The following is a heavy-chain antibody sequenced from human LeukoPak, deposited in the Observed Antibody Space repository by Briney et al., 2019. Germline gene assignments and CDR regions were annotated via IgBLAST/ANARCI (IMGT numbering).Heavy chain of an antibody. CDR3: ASEYCSGGNCYFDY. D-gene: IGHD2-15*01. CDR1: EYSFATYW. V-gene: IGHV5-51*01. CDR2: IFPGDSDT. J-gene: IGHJ4*02. Sequence: RGESLKISCKGSEYSFATYWIGWVRQMPGQGLEWMGIIFPGDSDTRYSLSFQGQVTISADKSISTAYLQWSSLKASDTAIYYCASEYCSGGNCYFDYWGQGTLVTVSS.